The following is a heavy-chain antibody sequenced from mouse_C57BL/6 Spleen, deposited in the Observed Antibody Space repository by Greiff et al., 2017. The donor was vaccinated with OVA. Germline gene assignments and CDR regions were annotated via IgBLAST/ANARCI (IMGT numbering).Heavy chain of an antibody. D-gene: IGHD1-1*02. CDR1: GFSLTSYG. CDR2: IWGVGST. CDR3: ASWVGGGGFAY. V-gene: IGHV2-6*01. J-gene: IGHJ3*01. Sequence: VQLQQSGPGLVAPSQSLSITCTVSGFSLTSYGVDWVRQSPGKGLEWLGVIWGVGSTNYNSALKSRLSIRKANSKSQVFLKMNSLQTEDTAMYFCASWVGGGGFAYWGQGTLVTVSA.